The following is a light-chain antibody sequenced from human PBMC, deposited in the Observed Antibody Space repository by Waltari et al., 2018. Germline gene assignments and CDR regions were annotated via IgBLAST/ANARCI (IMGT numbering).Light chain of an antibody. CDR2: KDN. CDR3: QVWDIRTAV. Sequence: SYELTQPLSVSVALGQTATITCGGDDIGSKNVHWYQQRPGQAPVVVIYKDNNRPSGIPERFSGSNSGNAAILTISSAQAGDEADYYCQVWDIRTAVFDGGTKLTVL. CDR1: DIGSKN. V-gene: IGLV3-9*01. J-gene: IGLJ3*02.